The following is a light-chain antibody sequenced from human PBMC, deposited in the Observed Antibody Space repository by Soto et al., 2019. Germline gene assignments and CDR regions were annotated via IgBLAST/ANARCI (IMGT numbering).Light chain of an antibody. CDR3: QQYNNWPWT. CDR1: QTVNSD. CDR2: GAS. J-gene: IGKJ1*01. Sequence: EIVLTQSPGTLSLSPGERATLSCRASQTVNSDYLAWFQQRPGQAPRLLIHGASTRATGFPARFSGSGSGTDFTLTISSLQSEDFAIYYCQQYNNWPWTFGQGTKVDIK. V-gene: IGKV3-15*01.